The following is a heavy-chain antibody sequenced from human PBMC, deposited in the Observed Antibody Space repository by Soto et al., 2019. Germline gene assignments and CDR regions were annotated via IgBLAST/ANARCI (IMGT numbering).Heavy chain of an antibody. CDR3: ARDSGGMDV. V-gene: IGHV1-3*01. J-gene: IGHJ6*02. Sequence: QVQLVQSGAEVKKPGASVKISCKASGYTFTSYALHWLRQAPGQRLEWMGWINAGNGNTKYSKKFQGRVTITRDTXXXXAXXXLXXXXXXXXXXYSCARDSGGMDVWGQGTTVTVSS. CDR2: INAGNGNT. D-gene: IGHD2-21*01. CDR1: GYTFTSYA.